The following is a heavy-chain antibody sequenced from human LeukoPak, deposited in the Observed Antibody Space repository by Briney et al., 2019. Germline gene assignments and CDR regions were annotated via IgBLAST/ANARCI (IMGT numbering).Heavy chain of an antibody. CDR1: GFTFSSYS. Sequence: GGSLRLSCAASGFTFSSYSMNWVRQAPGKGLEWVSSISSSSSYIYYADSVKGRFTISRDNSKNTLYLQMNSLRAEDTAVYYCARPVVVIASGAFDIWGQGTMVTVSS. D-gene: IGHD3-22*01. J-gene: IGHJ3*02. CDR2: ISSSSSYI. V-gene: IGHV3-21*01. CDR3: ARPVVVIASGAFDI.